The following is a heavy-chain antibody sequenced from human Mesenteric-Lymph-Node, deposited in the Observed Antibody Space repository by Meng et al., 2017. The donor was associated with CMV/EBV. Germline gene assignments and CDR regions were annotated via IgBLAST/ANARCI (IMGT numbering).Heavy chain of an antibody. Sequence: GGSLRLSCVASGFTFSDSAMSWVRQTPGKGLQWVSSISETGDTKYLADSVRGRFAISRDNSKNTLYLQMDNLRIEDTALYYCVKGGVSTTPSSYWGQGTLVTVSS. CDR2: ISETGDTK. CDR3: VKGGVSTTPSSY. V-gene: IGHV3-23*01. J-gene: IGHJ4*02. D-gene: IGHD1-14*01. CDR1: GFTFSDSA.